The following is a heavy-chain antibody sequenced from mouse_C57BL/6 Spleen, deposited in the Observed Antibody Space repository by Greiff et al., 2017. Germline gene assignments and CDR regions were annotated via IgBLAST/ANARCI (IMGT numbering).Heavy chain of an antibody. CDR2: IDPSDSYT. CDR1: GYTFTSYW. J-gene: IGHJ4*01. CDR3: ARKAAQAHYYAMDY. D-gene: IGHD3-2*02. Sequence: QVQLQQPGAELVKPGASVKLSCKASGYTFTSYWMQWVKQRPGQGLEWIGEIDPSDSYTNYNQKFKGKATLTVDTSSSTAYMQLSSLTSEDSAVYYCARKAAQAHYYAMDYWGQGTSVTVSS. V-gene: IGHV1-50*01.